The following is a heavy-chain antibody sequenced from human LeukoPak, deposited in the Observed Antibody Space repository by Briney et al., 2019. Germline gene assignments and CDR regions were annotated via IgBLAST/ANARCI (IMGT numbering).Heavy chain of an antibody. J-gene: IGHJ4*02. CDR2: ISGSGGST. D-gene: IGHD5-18*01. V-gene: IGHV3-23*01. CDR3: AKAQYSYGSLFDY. Sequence: GGSLRLSRAASGFTFSSYAMSWVRQAPGKGLEWVSAISGSGGSTYYADSVKGRFTISRDNSKNTLYLQMNSLRAEDTAVYYCAKAQYSYGSLFDYWGQGTLVTVSS. CDR1: GFTFSSYA.